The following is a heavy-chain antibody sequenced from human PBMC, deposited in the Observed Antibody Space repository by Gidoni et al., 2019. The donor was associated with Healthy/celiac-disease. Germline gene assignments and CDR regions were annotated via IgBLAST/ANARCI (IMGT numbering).Heavy chain of an antibody. V-gene: IGHV1-69*04. J-gene: IGHJ4*02. Sequence: QVQLVQSGAEVKKPGSSVKVSCTASGGTFSSYAISWVRQAPGQGLEWMGRIIPILGIANYAQKFQGRVTITADKSTSTAYMELSSLRSEDTAVYYCASPAHGSGSYYNLFDYWGQGTLVTVSS. D-gene: IGHD3-10*01. CDR3: ASPAHGSGSYYNLFDY. CDR2: IIPILGIA. CDR1: GGTFSSYA.